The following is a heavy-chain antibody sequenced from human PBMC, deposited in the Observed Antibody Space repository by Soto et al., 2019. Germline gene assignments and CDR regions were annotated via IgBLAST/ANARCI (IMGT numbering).Heavy chain of an antibody. CDR2: ISAYNGNT. CDR3: ARAPRGSGQDYYYYGMDV. CDR1: GYTFTSYG. D-gene: IGHD6-19*01. J-gene: IGHJ6*02. V-gene: IGHV1-18*01. Sequence: QVQLVQSGAEVKKPGASVKVSCKASGYTFTSYGISWVRQAPGQGLEWMGWISAYNGNTNYAQKLQGRVTMTTDTSTSTAYMELRSLRPDDTAVYYCARAPRGSGQDYYYYGMDVWGQGTTVTVSS.